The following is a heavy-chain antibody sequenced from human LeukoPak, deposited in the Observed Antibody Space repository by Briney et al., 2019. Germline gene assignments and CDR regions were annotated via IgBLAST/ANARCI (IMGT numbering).Heavy chain of an antibody. Sequence: GGSLRLSCAASGFTFSNYNMNWVRQAPGKGLEWLSYISSSSTIYYADSVKGRFTISRDNAKNSLYLQMNSLRAEDAAVYYCARGLMLRGVYYFDYWGQGTLVTVSS. D-gene: IGHD3-10*01. CDR3: ARGLMLRGVYYFDY. J-gene: IGHJ4*02. V-gene: IGHV3-69-1*01. CDR1: GFTFSNYN. CDR2: ISSSSTI.